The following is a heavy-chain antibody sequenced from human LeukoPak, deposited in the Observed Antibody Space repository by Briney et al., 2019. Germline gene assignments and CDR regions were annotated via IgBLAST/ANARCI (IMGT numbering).Heavy chain of an antibody. CDR3: AKDIAARRLVHYYFDY. J-gene: IGHJ4*02. Sequence: GGSLRLSCAASGFTLSSCAMSWVRQAPGRGLEWVSAIRDDGTWYADSVKGRFTISRDSSKNTLYLQMNSLRAEDTAVYYCAKDIAARRLVHYYFDYWGQGTLVTVSS. V-gene: IGHV3-23*01. CDR2: IRDDGT. D-gene: IGHD6-6*01. CDR1: GFTLSSCA.